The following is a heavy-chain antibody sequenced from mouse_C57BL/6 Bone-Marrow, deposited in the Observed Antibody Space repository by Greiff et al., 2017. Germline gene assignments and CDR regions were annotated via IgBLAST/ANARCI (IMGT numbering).Heavy chain of an antibody. J-gene: IGHJ4*01. D-gene: IGHD1-1*02. CDR3: AAHYDYYAMDY. V-gene: IGHV2-2*01. Sequence: VKVVESGPGLVQPSQSLSITCTVSGFSLTSYGVHWVRQSPGKGLEWLGVIWSGGSTDYNAAFISRLSISKDNSKSQVFFKMNSLQADDTAIYYCAAHYDYYAMDYWGQGTSVTVSS. CDR1: GFSLTSYG. CDR2: IWSGGST.